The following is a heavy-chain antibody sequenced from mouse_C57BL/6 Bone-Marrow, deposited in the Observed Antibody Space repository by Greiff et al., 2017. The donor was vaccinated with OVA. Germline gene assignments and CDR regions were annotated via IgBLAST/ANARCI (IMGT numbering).Heavy chain of an antibody. J-gene: IGHJ4*01. V-gene: IGHV5-17*01. CDR3: ARRSFYNYAMDY. D-gene: IGHD2-1*01. CDR1: GFTFSDYG. CDR2: ISSGSSTI. Sequence: DVHLVESGGGLVKPGGSLKLSCAASGFTFSDYGMHWVRQAPEKGLEWVAYISSGSSTIYYADTVKGRFTISRDNAKNTLFLQMTSLRSEDTAMYYCARRSFYNYAMDYWGQGTSVTVSS.